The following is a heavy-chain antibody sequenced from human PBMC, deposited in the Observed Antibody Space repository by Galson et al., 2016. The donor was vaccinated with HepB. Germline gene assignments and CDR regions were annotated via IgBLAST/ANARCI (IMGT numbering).Heavy chain of an antibody. CDR1: GGSISGQY. V-gene: IGHV4-34*12. J-gene: IGHJ3*02. D-gene: IGHD6-13*01. CDR3: ASYLVQSWAGSDAFDT. Sequence: SETLSLTCAVYGGSISGQYWSWVRQPPGKRLEWIGEIFHSGSTNYNPSLKSRVTMSVDKSRNHVSLRLISVTAADTAMYYCASYLVQSWAGSDAFDTWGLGTMVTVSS. CDR2: IFHSGST.